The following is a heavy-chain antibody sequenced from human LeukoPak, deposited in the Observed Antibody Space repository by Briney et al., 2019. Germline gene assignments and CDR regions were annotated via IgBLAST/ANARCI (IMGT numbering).Heavy chain of an antibody. J-gene: IGHJ4*02. D-gene: IGHD3-22*01. V-gene: IGHV4-34*01. Sequence: SETLSLTCAVYAGSFSGYYWSWIRQPPGKGLEWIGEINHGGSTNYNPSLKSRVTISVDTSKNQFSLKLSSVTDADTAVYYCARGYSADGGYYLCYCDYCGQGTLVTVSS. CDR3: ARGYSADGGYYLCYCDY. CDR1: AGSFSGYY. CDR2: INHGGST.